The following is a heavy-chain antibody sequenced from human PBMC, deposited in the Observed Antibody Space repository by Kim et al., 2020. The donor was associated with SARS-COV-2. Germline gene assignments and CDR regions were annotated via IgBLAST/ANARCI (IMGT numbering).Heavy chain of an antibody. D-gene: IGHD2-2*01. J-gene: IGHJ5*01. CDR2: INHSGST. V-gene: IGHV4-34*01. CDR3: ARGRERIVVQAAKSEGWF. Sequence: SETLSLTCAVYGGSFSGYYWSWIRQPPGKGLEWIGEINHSGSTNYNPSLKSRVTISVDTSKNQFSLKLSSVTAADTAVYYCARGRERIVVQAAKSEGWF. CDR1: GGSFSGYY.